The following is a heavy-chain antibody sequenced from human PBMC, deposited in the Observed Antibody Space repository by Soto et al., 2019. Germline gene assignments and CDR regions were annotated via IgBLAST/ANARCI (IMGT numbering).Heavy chain of an antibody. Sequence: SETLSLTCIVSARSISSFYWGWIRQPPEKGLEWIGNIFYTGSTGYNPSLRSRVTISLDTSRNQFFLKVNSVAAADTAVYYCERWTSCGGDCYWLDYWGQGTLVTVSS. CDR3: ERWTSCGGDCYWLDY. J-gene: IGHJ4*02. CDR1: ARSISSFY. D-gene: IGHD2-21*02. V-gene: IGHV4-59*08. CDR2: IFYTGST.